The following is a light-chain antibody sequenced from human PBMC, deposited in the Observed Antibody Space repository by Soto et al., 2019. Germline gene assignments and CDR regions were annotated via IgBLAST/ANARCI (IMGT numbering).Light chain of an antibody. J-gene: IGKJ4*01. CDR1: LTVSSSY. Sequence: EIVLTQSPGTLSLSPGERATLSCRASLTVSSSYLAWYQQKPGQAPRLLIYGASSRATGIPDRFSGSGSGTDFTLTINRLEPEDFAVYYCQQYGSSPPLTFGGGTRWISN. V-gene: IGKV3-20*01. CDR2: GAS. CDR3: QQYGSSPPLT.